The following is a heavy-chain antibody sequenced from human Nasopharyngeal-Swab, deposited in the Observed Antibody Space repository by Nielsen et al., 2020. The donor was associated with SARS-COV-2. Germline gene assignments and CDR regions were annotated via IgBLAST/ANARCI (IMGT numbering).Heavy chain of an antibody. V-gene: IGHV3-7*03. J-gene: IGHJ4*02. CDR2: IKEDGSEK. CDR3: AGGNSADH. CDR1: GFTFDHYA. D-gene: IGHD4-23*01. Sequence: GESLKISCTASGFTFDHYAMNWVRQAPGKGLEWVANIKEDGSEKYYVDSVKGRFTISRDNAKNSLYLQMNSLRAVDTAVYYCAGGNSADHWGQGTLVTVSS.